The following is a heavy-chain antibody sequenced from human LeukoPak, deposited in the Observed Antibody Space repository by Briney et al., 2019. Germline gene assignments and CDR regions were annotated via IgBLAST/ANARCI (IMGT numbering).Heavy chain of an antibody. CDR3: ARDLGDGYNYLAY. CDR2: IIPILGIA. CDR1: GGTFSSYA. Sequence: ASVKVSCKASGGTFSSYAISWVRQAPGQGLEWMGRIIPILGIANYAQKFQGRVTITADKSTSTAYMELSSLRSEDTAAYYCARDLGDGYNYLAYWGQGTLVTVSS. V-gene: IGHV1-69*04. D-gene: IGHD5-24*01. J-gene: IGHJ4*02.